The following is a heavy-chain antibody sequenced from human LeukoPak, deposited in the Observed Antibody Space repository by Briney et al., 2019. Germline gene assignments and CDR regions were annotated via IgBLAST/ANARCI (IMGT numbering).Heavy chain of an antibody. V-gene: IGHV3-9*01. CDR1: GFTFSSYW. CDR3: AKDIRHYDILTGYYYYYYGMDV. D-gene: IGHD3-9*01. Sequence: GGSLRLSCAASGFTFSSYWMHWVRQDPRKGLEWVSGISWNSGSIGYADSVKGRFTISRDNAKNSLYLQMNSLRAEDTALYYCAKDIRHYDILTGYYYYYYGMDVWGQGTTVTVSS. J-gene: IGHJ6*02. CDR2: ISWNSGSI.